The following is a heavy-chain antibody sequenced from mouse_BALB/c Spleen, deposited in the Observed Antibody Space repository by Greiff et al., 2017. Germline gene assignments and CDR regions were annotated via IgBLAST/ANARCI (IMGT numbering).Heavy chain of an antibody. J-gene: IGHJ4*01. CDR2: IAPGSGST. CDR3: ARWEGDAMDY. D-gene: IGHD4-1*01. V-gene: IGHV1S41*01. CDR1: GYTFTSYW. Sequence: DLVKPGASVKLSCKASGYTFTSYWINWIKQRPGQGLEWIGRIAPGSGSTYYNEMFKGKATLTVDTSSSTAYIQLSSLSSEDSAVYFCARWEGDAMDYWGQGTSVTVSS.